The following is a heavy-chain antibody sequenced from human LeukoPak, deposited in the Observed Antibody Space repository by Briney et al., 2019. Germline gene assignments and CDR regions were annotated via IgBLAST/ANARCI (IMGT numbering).Heavy chain of an antibody. V-gene: IGHV3-21*01. CDR3: ARDRGAYCGGDCYLGFDY. Sequence: GGSLILSCAASGFTFSSYTMNWVRQAPGKGLEWVSSIAGSSGYISYADSVKGRFTISRDNAKKSLYLQMTSLTAEDTAVYYCARDRGAYCGGDCYLGFDYWGRGTLVTVSS. CDR2: IAGSSGYI. J-gene: IGHJ4*01. D-gene: IGHD2-21*02. CDR1: GFTFSSYT.